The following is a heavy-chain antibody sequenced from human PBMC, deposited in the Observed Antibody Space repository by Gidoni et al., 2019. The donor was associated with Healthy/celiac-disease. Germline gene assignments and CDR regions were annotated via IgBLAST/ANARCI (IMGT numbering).Heavy chain of an antibody. J-gene: IGHJ4*02. Sequence: EVQSLESGGGFVQPGGSLRLSCAASGFTFSSYAMRWARQAPGKGLEWVSAISSSGGSTYYADSVKGRFTSSRDNSKNTLYLQMNSLRAEDTAVDYCAKEDPARGAFDYWGQGTLVTVSS. D-gene: IGHD1-26*01. CDR1: GFTFSSYA. CDR2: ISSSGGST. V-gene: IGHV3-23*01. CDR3: AKEDPARGAFDY.